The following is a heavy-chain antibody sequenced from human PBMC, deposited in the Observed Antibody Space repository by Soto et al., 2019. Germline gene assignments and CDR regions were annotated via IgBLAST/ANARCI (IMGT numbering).Heavy chain of an antibody. CDR2: ITNSGGST. J-gene: IGHJ4*02. CDR1: GFTFSNYA. CDR3: VKEHGPYPLNFGG. Sequence: LRLSFSASGFTFSNYAIHWVRQAPGKGLEYVAAITNSGGSTFYADSVKGRSTISRDNSKSTVFLQMSSLRPEDTAIYYCVKEHGPYPLNFGGWGGGTLVTVS. D-gene: IGHD3-16*01. V-gene: IGHV3-64D*06.